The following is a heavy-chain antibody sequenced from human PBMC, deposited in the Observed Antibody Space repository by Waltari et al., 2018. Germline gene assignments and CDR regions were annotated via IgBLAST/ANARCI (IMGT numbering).Heavy chain of an antibody. V-gene: IGHV4-34*01. D-gene: IGHD3-16*02. CDR1: GGSFSGYY. J-gene: IGHJ3*02. CDR3: ANQGVIVNGEAFDI. CDR2: INHSGIT. Sequence: QVQLQQWGAGLLKPSETLSLTCAVYGGSFSGYYWSWIRQPPGKGLEWRGKINHSGITNYNPSLNIRVTISVDTSKNQFSLKLSSVTAADTAVYYCANQGVIVNGEAFDIWGQGTMVTVSS.